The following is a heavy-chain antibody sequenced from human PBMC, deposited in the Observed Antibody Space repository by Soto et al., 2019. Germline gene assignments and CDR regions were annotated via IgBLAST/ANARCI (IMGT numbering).Heavy chain of an antibody. V-gene: IGHV3-30*18. CDR1: GFTFSSYG. J-gene: IGHJ4*02. D-gene: IGHD2-2*01. CDR2: ISYDGSNK. Sequence: GGSLRLSCAASGFTFSSYGMHWVRQAPGKGLEWVAVISYDGSNKYYADSVKGRFTISRDNSKNTLYLQMNSLRAEDTAVYYCAKVEDIVVVPAGGPDYWGQGTLVTVSS. CDR3: AKVEDIVVVPAGGPDY.